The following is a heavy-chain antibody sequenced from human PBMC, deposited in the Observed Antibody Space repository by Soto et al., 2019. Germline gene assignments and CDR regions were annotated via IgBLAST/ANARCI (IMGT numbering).Heavy chain of an antibody. CDR1: GVSISNFY. V-gene: IGHV4-4*07. J-gene: IGHJ4*02. Sequence: QVQLQESGPGLVKPSEIFSLSCTVSGVSISNFYWSWIRQPAGKGLEWIGRIDTSGSTNYNLSLKSRVTMSVDTSMNQSSVKVNSVTAADTAVYYCARAPSDYGDYEYWGQGTLVTVSS. D-gene: IGHD4-17*01. CDR3: ARAPSDYGDYEY. CDR2: IDTSGST.